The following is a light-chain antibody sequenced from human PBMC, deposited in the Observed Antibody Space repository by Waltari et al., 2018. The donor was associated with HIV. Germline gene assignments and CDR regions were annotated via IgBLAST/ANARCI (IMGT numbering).Light chain of an antibody. CDR1: HTVSTNY. CDR2: GAS. V-gene: IGKV3-20*01. Sequence: EIVLTQSPGTLSLSPGESATLSCRASHTVSTNYLTWYHQKPGQAPRLLIYGASNRTTGIPDKFSGSGSGTDFTLTISGLEPEDSAVYYCSQYGYSPPITFGQGTRLEI. CDR3: SQYGYSPPIT. J-gene: IGKJ5*01.